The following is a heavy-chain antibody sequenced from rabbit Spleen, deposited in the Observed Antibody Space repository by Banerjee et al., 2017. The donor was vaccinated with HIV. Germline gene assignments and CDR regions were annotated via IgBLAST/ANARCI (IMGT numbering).Heavy chain of an antibody. Sequence: QSLEESGGDLVKPEGSLTLTCTASGFSFSSSSYMCWVRQAPGKGLEWIACIDTGSSGFTYFATWAKGRFTCSKTSSTTVTLQMTRLTAADTATYFCAGDTSSSFSSYGMDLWGPGTLVTVS. V-gene: IGHV1S40*01. CDR3: AGDTSSSFSSYGMDL. D-gene: IGHD1-1*01. CDR2: IDTGSSGFT. J-gene: IGHJ6*01. CDR1: GFSFSSSSY.